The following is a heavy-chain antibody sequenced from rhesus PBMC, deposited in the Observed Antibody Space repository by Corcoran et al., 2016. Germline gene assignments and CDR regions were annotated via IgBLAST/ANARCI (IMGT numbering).Heavy chain of an antibody. J-gene: IGHJ4*01. CDR2: IGWSSVTT. Sequence: QVQLQESGPGLVKPSETLSLTCAVSGGSISGYYGHWIRQPPGKGLGWIGNIGWSSVTTSYNPSLNSRVTSSTDTAKNQVSLNRTSVTAADTAVYYCARGRWGTVDYWGQGVLVTVSS. V-gene: IGHV4-165*02. D-gene: IGHD1-44*01. CDR3: ARGRWGTVDY. CDR1: GGSISGYY.